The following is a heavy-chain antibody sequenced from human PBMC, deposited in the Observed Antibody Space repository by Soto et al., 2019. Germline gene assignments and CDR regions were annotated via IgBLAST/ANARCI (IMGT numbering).Heavy chain of an antibody. Sequence: GGSLRLSCAASGFTFSSYSMNWVRQAPGKGLEWVSSISSSSSYIYYADSVKGRFTISRDNAKNSLYLQMYSLRAEDTAVYYCARDSRGYDPDYWGQGTLVTVSS. CDR3: ARDSRGYDPDY. CDR2: ISSSSSYI. J-gene: IGHJ4*02. V-gene: IGHV3-21*01. CDR1: GFTFSSYS. D-gene: IGHD5-12*01.